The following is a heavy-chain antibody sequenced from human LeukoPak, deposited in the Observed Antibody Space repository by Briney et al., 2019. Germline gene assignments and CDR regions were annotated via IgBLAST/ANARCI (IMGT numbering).Heavy chain of an antibody. CDR3: ARHIAPYTGYDAFDY. CDR2: IYPGDSDT. J-gene: IGHJ4*02. V-gene: IGHV5-51*01. Sequence: GESLKISCKGSGYSFTSYWIGWVRQMPGKGLEWMGIIYPGDSDTKYSPSFQGQVTISADKSISTAYLQWSCLKASDTAMYYCARHIAPYTGYDAFDYWGQGTLVTVSS. CDR1: GYSFTSYW. D-gene: IGHD5-12*01.